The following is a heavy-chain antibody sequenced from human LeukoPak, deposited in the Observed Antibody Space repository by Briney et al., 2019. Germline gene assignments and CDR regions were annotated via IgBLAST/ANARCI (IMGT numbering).Heavy chain of an antibody. V-gene: IGHV4-39*01. D-gene: IGHD3-10*01. CDR1: GGSISSSSYY. CDR3: ARGGVTMVRGVIAY. J-gene: IGHJ4*02. CDR2: IYYSGST. Sequence: SETLSLTRTVSGGSISSSSYYWGWIRQPPGKGLEWIGSIYYSGSTYYNPSLKSRVTISVDTSKNQFSLKLSSVTAADTAVYYCARGGVTMVRGVIAYWGQGTLVTVSS.